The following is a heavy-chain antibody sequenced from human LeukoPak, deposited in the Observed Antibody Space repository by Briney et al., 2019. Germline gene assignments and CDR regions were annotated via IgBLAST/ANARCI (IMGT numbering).Heavy chain of an antibody. Sequence: KPSETLPLTCTVSGGSISSHYWTWIRQSPVKGLEWIGDISNSGSTSYNPSLKSRVTISIDTSKNQFSLKLSSVTAADTAVYYCGRDALVGYFSYYYMDVWGKGTTVTVSS. CDR3: GRDALVGYFSYYYMDV. CDR2: ISNSGST. CDR1: GGSISSHY. D-gene: IGHD2-15*01. J-gene: IGHJ6*03. V-gene: IGHV4-59*11.